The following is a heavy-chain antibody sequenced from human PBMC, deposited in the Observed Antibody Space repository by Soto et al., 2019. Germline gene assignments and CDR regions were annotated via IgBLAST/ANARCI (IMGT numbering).Heavy chain of an antibody. V-gene: IGHV1-2*02. D-gene: IGHD5-12*01. Sequence: ASVNVSCTSSGYTFTGDYMHWVRQSPGQGLEWMGWINPNSGGTNYAQKFQGRVTMTRDTSISTAYMELSRLRSDDTAVYYCARDRRWLQSPYFDYWGQGTLVTVSS. J-gene: IGHJ4*02. CDR2: INPNSGGT. CDR3: ARDRRWLQSPYFDY. CDR1: GYTFTGDY.